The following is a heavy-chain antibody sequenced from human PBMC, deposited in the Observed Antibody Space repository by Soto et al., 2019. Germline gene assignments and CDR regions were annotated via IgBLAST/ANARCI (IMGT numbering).Heavy chain of an antibody. CDR3: ARGGTSHSGSYLDRATFDY. CDR2: FYYSGST. D-gene: IGHD1-26*01. J-gene: IGHJ4*02. CDR1: GGSISSYY. Sequence: PSETLSLTCTVSGGSISSYYWSWIRQPPGKGLEWIGYFYYSGSTNYTPSFKSRVTISVDTSKNLFSLKLSSLTVADTAVYYCARGGTSHSGSYLDRATFDYWGQGTLVTVSS. V-gene: IGHV4-59*01.